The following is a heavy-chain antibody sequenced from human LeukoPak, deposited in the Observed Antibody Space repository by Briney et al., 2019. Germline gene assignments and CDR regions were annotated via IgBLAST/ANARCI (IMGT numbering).Heavy chain of an antibody. CDR1: GFTFSNHG. CDR2: IWNGGSNK. J-gene: IGHJ4*02. V-gene: IGHV3-33*01. D-gene: IGHD6-19*01. Sequence: PGKSLRLSCEASGFTFSNHGMHWVRQAPGKGLEWVALIWNGGSNKYYGDSVKGRFTISRDNTNNTIHLHMNSLRAEDTAMYYCARDFQWRPFDYWGQGTLVTVSS. CDR3: ARDFQWRPFDY.